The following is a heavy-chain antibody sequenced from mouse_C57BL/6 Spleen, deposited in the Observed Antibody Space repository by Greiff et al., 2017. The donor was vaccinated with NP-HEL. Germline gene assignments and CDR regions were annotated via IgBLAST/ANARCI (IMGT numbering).Heavy chain of an antibody. D-gene: IGHD2-3*01. CDR2: IYPGSGST. CDR1: GYTFTSYW. Sequence: VQLQQPGAELVKPGASVKMSCKASGYTFTSYWITWVKQRPGQGLEWIGDIYPGSGSTNYNEKFKSKATLTVDTSSSTAYMQLSSLTSEDSAVYYCARWVYDGYYRYAMDYWGQGTSVTVSS. J-gene: IGHJ4*01. V-gene: IGHV1-55*01. CDR3: ARWVYDGYYRYAMDY.